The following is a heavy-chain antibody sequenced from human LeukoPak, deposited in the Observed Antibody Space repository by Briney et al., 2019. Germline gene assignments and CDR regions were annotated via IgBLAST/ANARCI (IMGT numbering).Heavy chain of an antibody. J-gene: IGHJ4*02. CDR3: ARGYGYYNY. CDR2: ISSSGSSI. V-gene: IGHV3-48*03. CDR1: GFTFSSYE. Sequence: PGGSLRLSCAASGFTFSSYEMNWVRQAPGKGLECVSYISSSGSSIYYADSVKGRFTISRDNAKNSLYLQMNSLRAEDTAIYYCARGYGYYNYWGQGTLVTVSS. D-gene: IGHD3-3*01.